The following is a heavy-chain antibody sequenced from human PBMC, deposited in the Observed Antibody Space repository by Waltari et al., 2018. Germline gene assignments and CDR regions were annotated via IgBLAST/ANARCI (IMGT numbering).Heavy chain of an antibody. V-gene: IGHV3-43D*04. J-gene: IGHJ6*02. D-gene: IGHD3-16*01. CDR2: ISWDGGST. CDR1: GFTFDDYA. CDR3: AKDMGVGYYGMDV. Sequence: EVQLVESGGVVVQPGGSLRLSCAASGFTFDDYAMHWVRQAPGKGLECVSLISWDGGSTYYADSVMGRFTITRNNSKNSLYLQMNSLRAEDTALYYCAKDMGVGYYGMDVWGQGTTVTVSS.